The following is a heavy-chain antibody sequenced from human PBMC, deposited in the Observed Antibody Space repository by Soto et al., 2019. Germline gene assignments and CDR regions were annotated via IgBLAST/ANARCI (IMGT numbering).Heavy chain of an antibody. D-gene: IGHD6-13*01. Sequence: SLRLSCAASGFTFSSYGMHWVRQAPGKGLEWVAVISYDGSNKYYADSVKGRFTISRDNSKNTLYLQMNSLRAEDTAVYYCAKDVYSSTWHTNWFDPWGQGTLVTVSS. J-gene: IGHJ5*02. CDR1: GFTFSSYG. CDR3: AKDVYSSTWHTNWFDP. CDR2: ISYDGSNK. V-gene: IGHV3-30*18.